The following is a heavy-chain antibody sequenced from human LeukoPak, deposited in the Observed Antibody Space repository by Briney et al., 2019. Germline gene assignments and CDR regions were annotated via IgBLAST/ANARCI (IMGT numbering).Heavy chain of an antibody. V-gene: IGHV5-51*01. Sequence: GESLKISCKGSGYSFTSYWIGWVRQMPGKGLECMGIIYPGDSNTRYSPSFKGQVTISVDKSNITAYLQWSSLKASDTAMYYCARRPGDGYSNDAFDIWGQGTMVTVSS. CDR3: ARRPGDGYSNDAFDI. CDR2: IYPGDSNT. D-gene: IGHD5-24*01. J-gene: IGHJ3*02. CDR1: GYSFTSYW.